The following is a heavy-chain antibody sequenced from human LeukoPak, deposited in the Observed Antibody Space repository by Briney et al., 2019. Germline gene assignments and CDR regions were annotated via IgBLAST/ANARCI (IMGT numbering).Heavy chain of an antibody. D-gene: IGHD6-13*01. Sequence: PSETLSLTCTVSGGSISSSPYYWGWIRQPPGKGLEWIGSIYYSGTTHYNPSLKSRVTISVDTSKNQFSLKLSSVTAADTAVYYCARERSSWYTQNYYYYYMDVWGKGTTVTISS. J-gene: IGHJ6*03. CDR3: ARERSSWYTQNYYYYYMDV. CDR1: GGSISSSPYY. CDR2: IYYSGTT. V-gene: IGHV4-39*07.